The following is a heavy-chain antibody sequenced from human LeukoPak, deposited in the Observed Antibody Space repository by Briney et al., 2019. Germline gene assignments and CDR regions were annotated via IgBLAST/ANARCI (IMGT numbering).Heavy chain of an antibody. D-gene: IGHD6-13*01. Sequence: PSGTLSLTCAVSGGSISSSNWWSWVRQPPGKGLEWIGEIYHSGSTNYNPSLKSRVTMSVDTSKNQFSLKLSSVTAADTAVYYCARDALATDSSSWIDYWGQGTLVTVSS. CDR3: ARDALATDSSSWIDY. J-gene: IGHJ4*02. CDR1: GGSISSSNW. V-gene: IGHV4-4*02. CDR2: IYHSGST.